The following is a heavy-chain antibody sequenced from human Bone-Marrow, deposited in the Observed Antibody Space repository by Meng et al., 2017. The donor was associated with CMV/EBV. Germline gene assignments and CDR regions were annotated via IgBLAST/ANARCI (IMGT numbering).Heavy chain of an antibody. V-gene: IGHV5-51*01. J-gene: IGHJ4*02. CDR1: GYSVTSYW. Sequence: GGSLRLSCKVSGYSVTSYWIGWVRQMPGKGLEWMGIIYPGDSDTRYSPSFQGQVTISADKSISTAYLQWSSLKASDTATYYCATPKGLYNWNPADYWGQGTLVTVSS. D-gene: IGHD1-20*01. CDR3: ATPKGLYNWNPADY. CDR2: IYPGDSDT.